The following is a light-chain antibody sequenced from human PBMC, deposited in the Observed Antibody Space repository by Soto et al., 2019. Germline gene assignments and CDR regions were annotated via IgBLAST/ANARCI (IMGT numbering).Light chain of an antibody. J-gene: IGLJ1*01. CDR2: DDS. V-gene: IGLV3-21*02. CDR3: QVWDSSSDHPV. CDR1: NIGSKS. Sequence: SYELTQPPSVSVAPGQTARITCGGNNIGSKSVHWHPQKPGQAPALVVHDDSARPSGIPERFSGSNSGNTATLTISRGEAGDEADYYCQVWDSSSDHPVFGTGTKVTVL.